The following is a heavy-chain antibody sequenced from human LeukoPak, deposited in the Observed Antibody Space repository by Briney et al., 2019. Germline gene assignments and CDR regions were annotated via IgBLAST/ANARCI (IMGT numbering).Heavy chain of an antibody. D-gene: IGHD2-15*01. V-gene: IGHV4-34*01. J-gene: IGHJ4*02. CDR2: INHSGST. CDR1: GGSFSGYY. CDR3: ARGGAQEGVVVVVAATRTSFDY. Sequence: SETLSLTCAVYGGSFSGYYWSWIRQPPGKGLEWIGEINHSGSTNYNPSLKSRVTISVDTSKNQFSLKLSPVTAADTAVYYCARGGAQEGVVVVVAATRTSFDYWGQGTLVTVSS.